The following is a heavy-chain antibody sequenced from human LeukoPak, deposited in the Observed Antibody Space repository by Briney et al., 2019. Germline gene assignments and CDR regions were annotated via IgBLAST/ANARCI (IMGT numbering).Heavy chain of an antibody. D-gene: IGHD1-26*01. CDR1: GFTFSSYG. J-gene: IGHJ1*01. Sequence: RGSLRLSCAASGFTFSSYGMHWVRQAPGKGLGWVAVISYDGSNKYYADSVKGRFTISRDNSKNTLYLQMNSLRAEDTAVYYCAEDYGVGATDSEYFQHWGQGTLVTVSS. V-gene: IGHV3-30*18. CDR3: AEDYGVGATDSEYFQH. CDR2: ISYDGSNK.